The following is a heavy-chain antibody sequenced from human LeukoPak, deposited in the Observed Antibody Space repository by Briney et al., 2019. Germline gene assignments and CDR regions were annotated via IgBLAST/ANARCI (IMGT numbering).Heavy chain of an antibody. CDR2: IYHSGST. V-gene: IGHV4-34*01. J-gene: IGHJ3*02. Sequence: PSETLSLTCAVYGGSFSGYYWSWIRQPPGKGLEWIGYIYHSGSTYYNPSLKSRVTISVDRSKNQFSLKLSSVTAADTAVYYCARGSRRVLEAFDIWGQGTMVTVSS. CDR1: GGSFSGYY. D-gene: IGHD1-1*01. CDR3: ARGSRRVLEAFDI.